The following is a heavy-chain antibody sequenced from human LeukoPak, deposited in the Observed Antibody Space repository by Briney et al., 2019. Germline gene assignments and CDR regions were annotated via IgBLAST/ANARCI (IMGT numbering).Heavy chain of an antibody. D-gene: IGHD5-24*01. CDR1: GFTFSSYS. Sequence: GGSLRLSCAASGFTFSSYSMNWVRQAPGKGLEWVSSISSSSSYIYYADSVKGRFTISRDNAKNSLYLQMNSLRAEDTAVYYCARDRRWLNYYGMDVWGQGTTVTVSS. V-gene: IGHV3-21*01. CDR2: ISSSSSYI. CDR3: ARDRRWLNYYGMDV. J-gene: IGHJ6*02.